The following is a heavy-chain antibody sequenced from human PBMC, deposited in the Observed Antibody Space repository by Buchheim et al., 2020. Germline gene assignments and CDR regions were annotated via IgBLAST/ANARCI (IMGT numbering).Heavy chain of an antibody. CDR2: IIPILGIA. CDR1: GGTFSSYA. Sequence: QVQLVQSGAEVKKPGSSVKVSCKASGGTFSSYAISWVRQAPGQGLEWMGRIIPILGIANYAQKFQGRVTITADKSTSTAYMELSSLRSEDTAVYYCARDWCCSSTSCSECWFDPWGQGTL. V-gene: IGHV1-69*04. D-gene: IGHD2-2*01. CDR3: ARDWCCSSTSCSECWFDP. J-gene: IGHJ5*02.